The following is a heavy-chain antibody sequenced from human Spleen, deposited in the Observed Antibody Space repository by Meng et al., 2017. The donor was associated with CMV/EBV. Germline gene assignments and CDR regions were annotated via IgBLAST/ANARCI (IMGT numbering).Heavy chain of an antibody. CDR2: ISTSSGYI. J-gene: IGHJ3*02. CDR1: GFTFSSFS. Sequence: GESLKISCTASGFTFSSFSMNWVRQAPGKGLEWVSSISTSSGYIYYADSVKGRFTISRDNAKGSLYLQMNSLRAEDTALYYCARGRVYTTGLYGPVGDAFDIWGQGTMVTVSS. D-gene: IGHD6-19*01. CDR3: ARGRVYTTGLYGPVGDAFDI. V-gene: IGHV3-21*01.